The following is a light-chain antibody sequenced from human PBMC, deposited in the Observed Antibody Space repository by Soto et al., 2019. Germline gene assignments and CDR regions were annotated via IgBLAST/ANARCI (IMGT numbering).Light chain of an antibody. V-gene: IGKV3-20*01. CDR1: QSVSSSY. J-gene: IGKJ4*01. CDR3: QQYGSSPPLP. CDR2: GAS. Sequence: EIVLTQSPGTLSLSPGERATLSCRASQSVSSSYLAWYQQKPGQAPRLLIYGASSRATGIPDRFSGSGSGTDFTFTISRLEPEDFAVYYCQQYGSSPPLPCGGETQVEIK.